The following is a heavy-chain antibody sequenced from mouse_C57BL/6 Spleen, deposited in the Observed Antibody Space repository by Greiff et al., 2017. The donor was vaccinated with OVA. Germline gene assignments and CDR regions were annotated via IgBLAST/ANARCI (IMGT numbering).Heavy chain of an antibody. D-gene: IGHD1-1*02. V-gene: IGHV1-26*01. J-gene: IGHJ3*01. Sequence: EVQLQQSGPELVKPGASVKISCKASGYTFTDYYMNWVKQSHGKSLEWIGDINPNNGGTSYNQKFKGKATLTVDKSSSTAYMELRSLTSEDSAVYYCARRGGYGGFAYWGQGTLVTVSA. CDR3: ARRGGYGGFAY. CDR1: GYTFTDYY. CDR2: INPNNGGT.